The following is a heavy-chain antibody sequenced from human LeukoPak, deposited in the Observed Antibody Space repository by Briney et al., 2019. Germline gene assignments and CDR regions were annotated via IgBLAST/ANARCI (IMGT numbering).Heavy chain of an antibody. CDR2: IWYGGSNK. J-gene: IGHJ6*03. Sequence: PGGSLRLSCAASGFTFSSYGMHWVRQAPGKGLEWVAVIWYGGSNKYYADSVKGRFTISRDNSKNTLYLQMNSLRAEDTAVYYCAKSGVVISGYYYMDVWGKGTTVTVSS. CDR3: AKSGVVISGYYYMDV. V-gene: IGHV3-30*02. D-gene: IGHD3-3*01. CDR1: GFTFSSYG.